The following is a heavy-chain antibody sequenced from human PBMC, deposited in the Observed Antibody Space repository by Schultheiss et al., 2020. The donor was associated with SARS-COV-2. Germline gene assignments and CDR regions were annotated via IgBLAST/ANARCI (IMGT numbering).Heavy chain of an antibody. CDR2: IYYSGST. D-gene: IGHD6-13*01. CDR3: ARSNRAAAVNWFDP. J-gene: IGHJ5*02. CDR1: GGSISSGGYY. V-gene: IGHV4-31*03. Sequence: SETLSLTCTVSGGSISSGGYYWSWIRQHPGKGLEWIGYIYYSGSTNYNPSLKSRVTISVDTSKNQFSLKLSSVTAADTAVYYCARSNRAAAVNWFDPWGQGTLVTVSS.